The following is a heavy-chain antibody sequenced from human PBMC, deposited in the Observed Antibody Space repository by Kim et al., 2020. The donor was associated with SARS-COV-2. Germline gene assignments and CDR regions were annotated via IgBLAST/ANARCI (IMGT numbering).Heavy chain of an antibody. Sequence: DSVKGRFAIARDNAKNTLYLKMNSLRAEDTAVYSCARGDPGAATYFDSWGQGTLVTVSS. V-gene: IGHV3-74*01. CDR3: ARGDPGAATYFDS. J-gene: IGHJ4*02. D-gene: IGHD1-26*01.